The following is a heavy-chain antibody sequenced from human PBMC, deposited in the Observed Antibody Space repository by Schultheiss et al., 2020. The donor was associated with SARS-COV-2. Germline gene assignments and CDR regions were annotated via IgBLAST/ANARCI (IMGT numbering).Heavy chain of an antibody. J-gene: IGHJ4*02. V-gene: IGHV4-34*01. D-gene: IGHD3-10*01. CDR1: GGSFSGYY. CDR2: INHSGST. CDR3: ARVRGAPTDYYGSGSYPYYFDY. Sequence: SETLSLTCAVYGGSFSGYYWSWIRQPPGKGLEWIGEINHSGSTNYNPSLESRVAISVDTSKNQFSLKLSSVTAADTAVYYCARVRGAPTDYYGSGSYPYYFDYWGQGTLVTVSS.